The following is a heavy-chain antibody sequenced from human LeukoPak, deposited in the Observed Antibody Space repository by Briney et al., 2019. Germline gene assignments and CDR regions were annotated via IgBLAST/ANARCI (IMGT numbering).Heavy chain of an antibody. V-gene: IGHV3-23*01. J-gene: IGHJ4*02. D-gene: IGHD3-16*01. CDR2: ISGSGGST. CDR3: AIGEKQYDYVWGSYGDY. CDR1: GFTFSTYA. Sequence: GGSLRLSCAASGFTFSTYAVSWVRQAPGKGLEWVSAISGSGGSTYYADSVKGRFTISRDNSKNTLYLQMNSLRAEDTAVYYCAIGEKQYDYVWGSYGDYWGQGTLVTVSS.